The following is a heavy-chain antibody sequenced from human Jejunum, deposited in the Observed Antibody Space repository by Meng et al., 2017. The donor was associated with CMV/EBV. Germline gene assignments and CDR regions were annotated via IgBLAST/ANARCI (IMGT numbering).Heavy chain of an antibody. CDR2: IDSSDRT. CDR3: AKSLVDTAMDLDE. D-gene: IGHD5-18*01. Sequence: SGFTFSSFAMTWVRQAPGEGLEWVSTIDSSDRTYYADSVKGRFTISRDNSMNTLHLQMNSLRAEDTAVYYCAKSLVDTAMDLDEWGQETLVTVSS. J-gene: IGHJ4*02. V-gene: IGHV3-23*01. CDR1: GFTFSSFA.